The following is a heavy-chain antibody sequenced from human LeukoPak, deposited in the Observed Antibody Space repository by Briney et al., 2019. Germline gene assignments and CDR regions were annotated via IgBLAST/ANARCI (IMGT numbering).Heavy chain of an antibody. J-gene: IGHJ4*02. CDR3: ARVELVGATTGFDY. Sequence: PGGSLRLSCAASGFTFSSYSMNWVRQAPGKGLEWVSSISSSSSYIYYADSVKGRFTISRDNAKNSLYLQMNSLRAEDTAVYYCARVELVGATTGFDYWGQRTLVTVSS. CDR1: GFTFSSYS. CDR2: ISSSSSYI. V-gene: IGHV3-21*01. D-gene: IGHD1-26*01.